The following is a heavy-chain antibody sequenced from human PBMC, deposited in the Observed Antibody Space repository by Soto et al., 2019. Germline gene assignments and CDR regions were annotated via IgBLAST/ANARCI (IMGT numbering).Heavy chain of an antibody. J-gene: IGHJ5*01. CDR1: GGSFNPYH. V-gene: IGHV4-34*01. Sequence: SETLSLTXAVYGGSFNPYHWSFIRQPPGKRLEWIGEIDHTGRTNYNPSVKGRVTMSVDTSKNQFSLNLRSVTAADTAVYFCARSMNDHNHHHWGFDSWGQGTLVTVSS. CDR3: ARSMNDHNHHHWGFDS. D-gene: IGHD7-27*01. CDR2: IDHTGRT.